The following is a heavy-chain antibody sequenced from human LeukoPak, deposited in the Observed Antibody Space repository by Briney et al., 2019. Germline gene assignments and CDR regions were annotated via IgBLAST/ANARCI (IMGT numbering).Heavy chain of an antibody. Sequence: SGGSLRLSCAVSGFTFSGFWMSWSRQAPGKGLEWVASINSVGSEGYYADVVKGRFTISRDNAKNSLYLQINSLRAEDTAVYYCARSPYSSSSSVWGQGTMVTVSS. CDR3: ARSPYSSSSSV. V-gene: IGHV3-7*03. J-gene: IGHJ3*01. CDR2: INSVGSEG. D-gene: IGHD6-6*01. CDR1: GFTFSGFW.